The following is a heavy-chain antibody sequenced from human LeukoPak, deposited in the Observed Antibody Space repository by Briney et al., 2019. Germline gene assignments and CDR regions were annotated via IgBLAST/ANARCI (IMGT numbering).Heavy chain of an antibody. CDR3: APGGDYCSSSSCPS. V-gene: IGHV3-72*01. CDR1: GFIFSDHY. J-gene: IGHJ3*01. Sequence: GGSPRPPRAASGFIFSDHYIGWVRPAPGKGPGGVGRSRNKANSYTTEYAASVKGRFTISRDDSKNSLHLQMNSLKTEDTAVYYCAPGGDYCSSSSCPSWGQGTIVTVSS. D-gene: IGHD2-2*01. CDR2: SRNKANSYTT.